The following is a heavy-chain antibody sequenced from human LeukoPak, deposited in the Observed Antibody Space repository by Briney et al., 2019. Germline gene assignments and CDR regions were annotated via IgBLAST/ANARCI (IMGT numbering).Heavy chain of an antibody. CDR1: GGTFSSYA. Sequence: ASVKVSCKASGGTFSSYAISWVRQAPGQGLEWTGGIIPIFGTANYAQKFQGRVTITTDESTSTAYMELSSLRSEDTAVYYCARASPPGIVVVPAAIEGAFDIGGQGTMVTVSS. J-gene: IGHJ3*02. CDR3: ARASPPGIVVVPAAIEGAFDI. V-gene: IGHV1-69*05. CDR2: IIPIFGTA. D-gene: IGHD2-2*02.